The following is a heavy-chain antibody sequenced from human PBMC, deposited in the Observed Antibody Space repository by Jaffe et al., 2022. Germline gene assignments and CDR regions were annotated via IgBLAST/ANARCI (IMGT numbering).Heavy chain of an antibody. J-gene: IGHJ5*02. V-gene: IGHV3-7*05. D-gene: IGHD6-25*01. CDR1: GFIFSNHW. Sequence: EVQLVEAGGGLVQPGGSLRLSCAASGFIFSNHWMSWVRQAPGKGLNWVANIKDDGSEKYYVDSVKGRFTISRDNAKNSLYLQMNSLRADDTAVYYCGRLRYSGWEKGKWFDPWGQGTLVTVSS. CDR2: IKDDGSEK. CDR3: GRLRYSGWEKGKWFDP.